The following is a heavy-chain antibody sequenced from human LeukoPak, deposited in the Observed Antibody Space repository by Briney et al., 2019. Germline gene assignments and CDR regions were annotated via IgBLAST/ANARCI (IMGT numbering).Heavy chain of an antibody. V-gene: IGHV3-48*03. CDR3: ARARIAAPLLDY. J-gene: IGHJ4*02. Sequence: GGSLRLSCAASGFTFSTYEMNWVRQAPGKGLEWISYISGGGETRYYADSVKGRFTISRDNAKNSLYLQMNSLRVEDTAIYFCARARIAAPLLDYWGQGTLVTVSS. CDR1: GFTFSTYE. CDR2: ISGGGETR. D-gene: IGHD6-13*01.